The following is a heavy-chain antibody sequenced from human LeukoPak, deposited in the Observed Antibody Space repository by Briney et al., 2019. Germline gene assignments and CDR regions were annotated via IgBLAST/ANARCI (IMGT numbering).Heavy chain of an antibody. J-gene: IGHJ3*02. D-gene: IGHD6-19*01. CDR3: ARGGNRQWLVSGAFDI. Sequence: SVKVSCKASGGTFSSYAISWVRQAPGQGLEWMGGIIPIFGTANYAQKFQGRVTITADESTSTAYMELRSLRSDDTAVYYCARGGNRQWLVSGAFDIWGQGTMVTVSS. CDR1: GGTFSSYA. CDR2: IIPIFGTA. V-gene: IGHV1-69*13.